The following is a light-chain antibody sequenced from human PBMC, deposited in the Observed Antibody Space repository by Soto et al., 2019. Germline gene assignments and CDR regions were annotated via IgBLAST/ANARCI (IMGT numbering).Light chain of an antibody. Sequence: EIVMTPSPATLSVSPGGRASLSCRASQSISDTLAWYQQKPGLAPRLLIYDASSRATGIPDRFSGSGSGTDFTLTISRLEPEDFAVYYCQQYGSSPLTFGQGTRLEIK. V-gene: IGKV3D-20*01. CDR2: DAS. J-gene: IGKJ5*01. CDR3: QQYGSSPLT. CDR1: QSISDT.